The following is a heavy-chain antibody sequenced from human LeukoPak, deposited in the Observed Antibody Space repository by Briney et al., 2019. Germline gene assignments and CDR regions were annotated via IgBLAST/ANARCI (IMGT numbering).Heavy chain of an antibody. Sequence: ASVKVSCKASGYTFTSYDIIWVRQATGQGLEWMGWMNPNSGNTGYAQKFQGRVTMTRNTSISTAYMELSSLRSEDTAVYYCARSMWFGEGERDYWGQGTLITVSS. CDR3: ARSMWFGEGERDY. J-gene: IGHJ4*02. CDR1: GYTFTSYD. CDR2: MNPNSGNT. V-gene: IGHV1-8*01. D-gene: IGHD3-10*01.